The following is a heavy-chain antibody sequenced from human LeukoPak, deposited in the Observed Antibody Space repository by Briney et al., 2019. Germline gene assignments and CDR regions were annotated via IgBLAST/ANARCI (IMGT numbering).Heavy chain of an antibody. CDR2: IYYSGST. D-gene: IGHD3-10*01. V-gene: IGHV4-59*01. CDR1: GGSISSYY. J-gene: IGHJ4*02. Sequence: SETLSLTCTVSGGSISSYYWSWIRQPPGKGLEWIGYIYYSGSTNYNPSLKSRVTISVDTSKNQFSLKLSSVTAADTAVYFCAREASRAGTYYFDYWGQGTLLTVSS. CDR3: AREASRAGTYYFDY.